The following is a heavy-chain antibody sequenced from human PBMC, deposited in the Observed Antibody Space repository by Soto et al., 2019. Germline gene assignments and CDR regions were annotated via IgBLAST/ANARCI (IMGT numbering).Heavy chain of an antibody. CDR2: IKQDGSEK. CDR3: ARDKMVNIAARPFDY. J-gene: IGHJ4*02. Sequence: GGSLRLSCAASGFTFSSYGMHWVRQAPGKGLEWVANIKQDGSEKYYVDSVKGRFTISRDNAKNSLYLQMNSLRAEDTAVYYCARDKMVNIAARPFDYWGQGTLVTVSS. D-gene: IGHD6-6*01. V-gene: IGHV3-7*01. CDR1: GFTFSSYG.